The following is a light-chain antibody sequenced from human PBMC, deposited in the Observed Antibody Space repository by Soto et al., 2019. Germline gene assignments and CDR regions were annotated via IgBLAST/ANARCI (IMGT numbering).Light chain of an antibody. CDR2: DAS. Sequence: DLQMTLSPSTLSASVGDRVTITCRASQSISSWLAWYQQKPGKAPKLLIYDASSLESGVPSRFSGSGSGTEFTITISSLQPDDFATYYCQQYNSYPLTVGGGTKV. J-gene: IGKJ4*01. CDR1: QSISSW. V-gene: IGKV1-5*01. CDR3: QQYNSYPLT.